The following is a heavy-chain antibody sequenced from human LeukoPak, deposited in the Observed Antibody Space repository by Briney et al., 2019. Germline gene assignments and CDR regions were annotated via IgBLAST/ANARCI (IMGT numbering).Heavy chain of an antibody. CDR1: GFIFSSYA. V-gene: IGHV3-23*01. Sequence: PGGSLRLSCAASGFIFSSYAMSWVRQAPGKGLEWVSAISGSGGSTYYADSVKGRFTISRDNSKNTLYLQMNSLRAEDTAVYYCAKDYDILTSLYYFDYWGQGTLVTVSS. J-gene: IGHJ4*02. D-gene: IGHD3-9*01. CDR3: AKDYDILTSLYYFDY. CDR2: ISGSGGST.